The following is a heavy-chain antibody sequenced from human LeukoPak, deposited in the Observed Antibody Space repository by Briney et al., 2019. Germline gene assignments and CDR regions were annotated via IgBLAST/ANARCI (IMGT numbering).Heavy chain of an antibody. V-gene: IGHV4-39*01. CDR1: GGSISSSYYY. CDR2: IYYSGST. D-gene: IGHD1-1*01. CDR3: ARHKDRNWYFDH. J-gene: IGHJ4*02. Sequence: PSETLSLTCTVSGGSISSSYYYWGWIRQPPGKGLEWIGTIYYSGSTYYNPSLKSRVTISVDTSANQFSLKLSSVTAPDTAVYYCARHKDRNWYFDHWGQGTLVTVSS.